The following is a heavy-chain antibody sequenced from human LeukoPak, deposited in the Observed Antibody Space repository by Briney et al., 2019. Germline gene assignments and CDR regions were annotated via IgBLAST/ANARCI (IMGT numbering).Heavy chain of an antibody. J-gene: IGHJ4*02. V-gene: IGHV3-74*01. CDR1: GFTFSNYM. CDR2: IKSDGITI. CDR3: VSFYETY. D-gene: IGHD2/OR15-2a*01. Sequence: PGGSLRLSCAASGFTFSNYMMHWVRQAPGKGLVWVSRIKSDGITITYADSVKGRFTISRDNAKNTLYLQMNSLRAEDTAVYYCVSFYETYWGRGNLVTVSS.